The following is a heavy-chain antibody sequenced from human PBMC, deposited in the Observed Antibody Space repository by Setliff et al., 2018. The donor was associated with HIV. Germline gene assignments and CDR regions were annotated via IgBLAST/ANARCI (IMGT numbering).Heavy chain of an antibody. CDR3: ARATGPPFYFDS. J-gene: IGHJ4*02. CDR1: GGSFSGYY. Sequence: PSETLSLTCAVYGGSFSGYYWSWIRQTPGEGLEWIGEINFGGSTKYNPSLKSRVTISEDTSKNQFSLSLKSVTAADTALSYCARATGPPFYFDSWGQGTLVTVSS. CDR2: INFGGST. V-gene: IGHV4-34*01.